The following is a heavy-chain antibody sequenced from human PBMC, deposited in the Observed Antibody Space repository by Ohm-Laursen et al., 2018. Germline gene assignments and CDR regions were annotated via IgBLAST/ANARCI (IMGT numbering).Heavy chain of an antibody. Sequence: GSLRLSCTASGFTFSDRYMDWVRQAPGKGLEWVARIRNKANSYTAEYAASVKGRFTISRDNAKNSLYLQMNSLRAEDTAVYYCARDFTMVRGVPDAFDIWGQGTMVTVSS. V-gene: IGHV3-72*01. CDR3: ARDFTMVRGVPDAFDI. J-gene: IGHJ3*02. CDR1: GFTFSDRY. CDR2: IRNKANSYTA. D-gene: IGHD3-10*01.